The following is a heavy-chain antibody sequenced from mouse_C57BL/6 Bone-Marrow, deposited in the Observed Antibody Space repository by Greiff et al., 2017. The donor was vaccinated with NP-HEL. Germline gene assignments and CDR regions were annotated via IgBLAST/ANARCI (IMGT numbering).Heavy chain of an antibody. CDR2: IYPRSGNT. Sequence: VQLVESGAELARPGASVKLSCKASGYTFTSYGISWVKQRTGQGLEWIGEIYPRSGNTYYNEKFKGKATLTADKSSSTAYMELRSLTSEDSAVYFCARTGSSGYFDYWGQGTTLTVSS. D-gene: IGHD1-1*01. CDR3: ARTGSSGYFDY. J-gene: IGHJ2*01. V-gene: IGHV1-81*01. CDR1: GYTFTSYG.